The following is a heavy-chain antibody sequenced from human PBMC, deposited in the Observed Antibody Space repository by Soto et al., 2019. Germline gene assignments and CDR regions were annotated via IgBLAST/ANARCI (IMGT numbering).Heavy chain of an antibody. V-gene: IGHV1-69*01. J-gene: IGHJ6*02. CDR1: GGTFSSYA. D-gene: IGHD3-10*01. CDR2: IIPIFGTA. Sequence: QVQLVQSGAEVKKPGSSVKVSCKASGGTFSSYAISWVRQAPGQGLEWMGGIIPIFGTANYAQKFQGRVTITADESTSTAYMELSSLRSEDTAVYYCARYYYGSGSYYKGSGYYYGMDVGGQGTTVTVSS. CDR3: ARYYYGSGSYYKGSGYYYGMDV.